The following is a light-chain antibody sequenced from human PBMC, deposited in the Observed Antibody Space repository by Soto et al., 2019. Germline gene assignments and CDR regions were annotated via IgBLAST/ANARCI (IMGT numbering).Light chain of an antibody. CDR2: EVS. J-gene: IGLJ1*01. V-gene: IGLV2-14*01. Sequence: QSALTQPASVSGSPGQSITISCTGTSSDVGGYNYLSWYQQHPGKAPKLMIYEVSNRPSGVSNRFSGSKSGNTASLTISGLQAEDEADYYCSSYTSSSRVFGTGTKLTVL. CDR1: SSDVGGYNY. CDR3: SSYTSSSRV.